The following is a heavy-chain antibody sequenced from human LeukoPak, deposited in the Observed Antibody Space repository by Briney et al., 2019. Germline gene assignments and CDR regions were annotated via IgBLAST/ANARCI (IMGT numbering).Heavy chain of an antibody. CDR2: IKQDGSEK. J-gene: IGHJ3*02. D-gene: IGHD6-19*01. CDR3: ARDRDYVSSGWSSYAFDT. Sequence: GGSLRLSCAASGFTFSSYWMSWVRQAPGKGLEWVANIKQDGSEKYYVDSVKGRFTISRDNAKNSLYLQMNSLRAEDTAVYYCARDRDYVSSGWSSYAFDTWGQGTMVTVSS. CDR1: GFTFSSYW. V-gene: IGHV3-7*01.